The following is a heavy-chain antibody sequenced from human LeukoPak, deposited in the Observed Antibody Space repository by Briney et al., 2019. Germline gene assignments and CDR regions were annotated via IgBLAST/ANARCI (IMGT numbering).Heavy chain of an antibody. CDR1: GYTLTELS. V-gene: IGHV1-18*01. CDR3: ARVQLGWFDP. D-gene: IGHD3-16*01. CDR2: ISAYNGNT. J-gene: IGHJ5*02. Sequence: GASVKVSCKVSGYTLTELSMHWVRQAPGQGLEWMGWISAYNGNTNYAQKLQGRVTMTTDTSTSTAYMELRSLRSDDTAVYYCARVQLGWFDPWGQGTLVTVSS.